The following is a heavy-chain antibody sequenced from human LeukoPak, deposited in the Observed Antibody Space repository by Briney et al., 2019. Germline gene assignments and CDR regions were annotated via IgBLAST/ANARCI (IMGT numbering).Heavy chain of an antibody. D-gene: IGHD6-19*01. J-gene: IGHJ3*02. CDR1: GGSFSGYY. V-gene: IGHV4-34*01. Sequence: SETLSLTCAVYGGSFSGYYWSWICQPPGKGLEWIGEINHSGSTNYNPSLKSRVTISVDTSKNQFSLKLSSVTAADTAVYYCARQRGYSSGWYRPGAFDIWGQGTMVTVSS. CDR3: ARQRGYSSGWYRPGAFDI. CDR2: INHSGST.